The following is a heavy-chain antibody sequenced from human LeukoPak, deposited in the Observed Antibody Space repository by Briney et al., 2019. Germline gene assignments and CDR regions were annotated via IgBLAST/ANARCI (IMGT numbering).Heavy chain of an antibody. CDR1: GFTFSSYA. V-gene: IGHV3-30-3*01. J-gene: IGHJ6*03. D-gene: IGHD6-13*01. CDR2: ISYDGSNK. CDR3: ARDRSAAQMAYYYYYYMDV. Sequence: GGSLRLSCAASGFTFSSYAMHWVRQAPGKGLEWVAVISYDGSNKYYADSVKGRFTISRDNSKNTLYLQMNSLRAEDTAVYYCARDRSAAQMAYYYYYYMDVWGKGTTVTVSS.